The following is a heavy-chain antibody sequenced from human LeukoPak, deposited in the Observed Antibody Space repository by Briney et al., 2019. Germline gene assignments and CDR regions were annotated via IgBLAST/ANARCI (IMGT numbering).Heavy chain of an antibody. D-gene: IGHD4-11*01. J-gene: IGHJ6*03. V-gene: IGHV4-39*01. Sequence: PSETLSLTCTVSGGSINSTRYYWGWIRQPPGKGLEWIGSSYYSGDTHYSPSLRSRDTISVDTSKNQFSLKMNSMTAADTSVYYCATGSMTTRYYYFFYRDLWGKGPSVSVSS. CDR3: ATGSMTTRYYYFFYRDL. CDR2: SYYSGDT. CDR1: GGSINSTRYY.